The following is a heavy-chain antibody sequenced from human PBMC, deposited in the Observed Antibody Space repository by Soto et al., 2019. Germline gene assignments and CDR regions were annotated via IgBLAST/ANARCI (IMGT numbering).Heavy chain of an antibody. CDR3: ARETYYYDSSGYSDAFDI. D-gene: IGHD3-22*01. V-gene: IGHV4-59*01. J-gene: IGHJ3*02. CDR2: IYYSGST. CDR1: GGSISSYY. Sequence: SETLSLTCTVSGGSISSYYWSWIRQPPGKGQEWIGYIYYSGSTNYNPSLKSRVTISVDTSKNQFSLKLSSVTAADTAVYYCARETYYYDSSGYSDAFDIWGQGTMVTVSS.